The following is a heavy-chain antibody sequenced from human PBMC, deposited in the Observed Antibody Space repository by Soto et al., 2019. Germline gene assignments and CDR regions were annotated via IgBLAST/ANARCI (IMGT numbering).Heavy chain of an antibody. CDR3: ARQEHIVVVTAIGVAFDI. D-gene: IGHD2-21*02. V-gene: IGHV4-39*01. CDR2: IYYSGST. J-gene: IGHJ3*02. CDR1: GGSISSSSYY. Sequence: SETLSLTCTVSGGSISSSSYYWGWIRQPPGKGLEWIGSIYYSGSTYYNPSLKSRVTISVDTSKNQFSLKLSSVTAADTAVYYCARQEHIVVVTAIGVAFDIWGQGTMVTVSS.